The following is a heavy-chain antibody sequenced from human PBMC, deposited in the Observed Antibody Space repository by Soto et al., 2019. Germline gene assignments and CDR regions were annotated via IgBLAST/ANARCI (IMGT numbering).Heavy chain of an antibody. CDR2: INAGNGNT. Sequence: ASVKVSCKASGYTFTSYAMHWVRQAPGQRPQRIARINAGNGNTKYSQKFQGRVTITRDTSASTAYMELSSLRSEDTAVYYCARGPAIWYYGDYDDAFDIWGQGTMVTVSS. CDR3: ARGPAIWYYGDYDDAFDI. CDR1: GYTFTSYA. J-gene: IGHJ3*02. V-gene: IGHV1-3*01. D-gene: IGHD4-17*01.